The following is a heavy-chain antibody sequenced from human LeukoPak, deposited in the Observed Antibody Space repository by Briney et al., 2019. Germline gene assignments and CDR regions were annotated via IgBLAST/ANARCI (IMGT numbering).Heavy chain of an antibody. Sequence: GGSLRLSCAASGFTFSSYEMNWVRQAPGKGLEWVSYISSSSSTIYYADSVKGRFTISRDNAKNSLYLQMNSLRAEDTAVYYCARDGITIFGVVIIIPYYFDYWGQGTLVTVSS. V-gene: IGHV3-48*01. D-gene: IGHD3-3*01. J-gene: IGHJ4*02. CDR2: ISSSSSTI. CDR1: GFTFSSYE. CDR3: ARDGITIFGVVIIIPYYFDY.